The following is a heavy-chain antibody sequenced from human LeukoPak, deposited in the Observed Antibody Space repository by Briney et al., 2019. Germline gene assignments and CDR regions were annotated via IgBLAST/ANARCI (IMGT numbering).Heavy chain of an antibody. CDR2: LSGSSGII. V-gene: IGHV3-48*01. Sequence: GGSLRLSCAASGFTFNTYTMNWVRQAPGKGLQWVSYLSGSSGIIDYADSVRGRFTISRDNAKNSLYLQMNSLRAEDTAVYYCAREDRNYDILTGYYQYYFDYWGQGTLVTVSS. D-gene: IGHD3-9*01. CDR1: GFTFNTYT. J-gene: IGHJ4*02. CDR3: AREDRNYDILTGYYQYYFDY.